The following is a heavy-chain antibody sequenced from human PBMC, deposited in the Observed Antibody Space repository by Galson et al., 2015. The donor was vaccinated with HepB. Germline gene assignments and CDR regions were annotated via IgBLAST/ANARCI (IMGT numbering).Heavy chain of an antibody. CDR3: AKDNDYGDYEAYYYYYMDV. V-gene: IGHV3-23*01. J-gene: IGHJ6*03. D-gene: IGHD4-17*01. Sequence: SLRLSCAASGFTFSSYAMSWVRQAPGKGLERVSAISGSGGSTYYADSVKGRFTISKDNSKNTLYLQMNSLRAEDTAVYYCAKDNDYGDYEAYYYYYMDVWGKGTTVTVSS. CDR2: ISGSGGST. CDR1: GFTFSSYA.